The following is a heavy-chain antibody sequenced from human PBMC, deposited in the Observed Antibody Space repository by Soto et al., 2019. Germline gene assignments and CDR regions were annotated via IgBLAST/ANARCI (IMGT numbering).Heavy chain of an antibody. Sequence: EVQLLESGGGLVQPGRSLRLSCTASGFTFSSHAMTWVRQAPGKGLEWVSGLSDSGDSIYYADSVKGRSTIYRDDSMNTLYLQMSTLRVEDTAVYYCAKVSSSWYAGFFDLWGQGTLVTVSS. D-gene: IGHD6-13*01. CDR3: AKVSSSWYAGFFDL. CDR2: LSDSGDSI. V-gene: IGHV3-23*01. CDR1: GFTFSSHA. J-gene: IGHJ4*02.